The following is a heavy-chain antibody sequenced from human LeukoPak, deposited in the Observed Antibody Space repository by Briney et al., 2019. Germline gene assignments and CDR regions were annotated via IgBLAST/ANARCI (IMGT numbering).Heavy chain of an antibody. V-gene: IGHV4-4*07. J-gene: IGHJ4*02. Sequence: SETLSLTCTVSGGTISSYYWTWIRQPAGKGLEWIGRIYPSGSTNYNPSPKSRVTMSVDTSKNQFSLKLSSVTAADTAVYYCARENSGSYREFDYWGQGTLVTVSS. CDR1: GGTISSYY. D-gene: IGHD1-26*01. CDR2: IYPSGST. CDR3: ARENSGSYREFDY.